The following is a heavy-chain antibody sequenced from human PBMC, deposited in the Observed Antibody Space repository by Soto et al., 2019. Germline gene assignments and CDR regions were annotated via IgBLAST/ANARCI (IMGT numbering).Heavy chain of an antibody. CDR2: IIPIFGTA. CDR1: GGTFSSYA. Sequence: SVKVSCKASGGTFSSYAISWVRQAPGQGLEWMGGIIPIFGTANYAQKFQGRVTITADESTSTAYMELSSLRSEDTAVYYCATHLNYYGSGSYYNVVPDDHWGQGTLVTVSS. V-gene: IGHV1-69*13. J-gene: IGHJ4*02. CDR3: ATHLNYYGSGSYYNVVPDDH. D-gene: IGHD3-10*01.